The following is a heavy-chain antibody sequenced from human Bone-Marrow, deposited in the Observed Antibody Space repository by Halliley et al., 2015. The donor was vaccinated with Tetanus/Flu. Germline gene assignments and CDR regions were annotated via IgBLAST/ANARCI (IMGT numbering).Heavy chain of an antibody. CDR3: ARHSTTSNFDL. D-gene: IGHD1-26*01. Sequence: GLVKPSKTLSLTCTVSGASISGSSSYWGWVRQSPGKGLEWIGSVFFTGSAYYNPSLQSRVTISVDTSRNEFVLKLTSVTAEDAALYYCARHSTTSNFDLWGQGTLVTVSS. J-gene: IGHJ4*02. V-gene: IGHV4-39*01. CDR1: GASISGSSSY. CDR2: VFFTGSA.